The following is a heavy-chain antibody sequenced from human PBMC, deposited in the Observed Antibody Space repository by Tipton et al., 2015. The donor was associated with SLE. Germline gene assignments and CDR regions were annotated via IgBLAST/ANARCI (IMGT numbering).Heavy chain of an antibody. CDR2: FYYTGNT. D-gene: IGHD3-22*01. J-gene: IGHJ4*02. CDR1: GGSITDYY. Sequence: LRLSCAVSGGSITDYYWSWIRQPPGKGLEWIGYFYYTGNTKFNSSLKSRLTMSVDTSKNQFSLKLSSVTAADTAVYYCARVPRTFYYDYSGHFDFWGQGSLVTVSS. V-gene: IGHV4-59*12. CDR3: ARVPRTFYYDYSGHFDF.